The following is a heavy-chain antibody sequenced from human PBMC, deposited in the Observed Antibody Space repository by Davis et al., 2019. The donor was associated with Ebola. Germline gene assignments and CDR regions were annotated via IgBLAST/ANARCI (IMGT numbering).Heavy chain of an antibody. J-gene: IGHJ4*02. CDR3: ARDRGDSSGYYSYDY. CDR1: GFTFSRYW. CDR2: INQYGREK. V-gene: IGHV3-7*03. D-gene: IGHD3-22*01. Sequence: GESLKISCEASGFTFSRYWMSWVRQAPGKGLEWVANINQYGREKYYVDSVKGRFTISRDNAKNSLYLQMNSLRAEDTAVYYCARDRGDSSGYYSYDYWGQGTLVTVSS.